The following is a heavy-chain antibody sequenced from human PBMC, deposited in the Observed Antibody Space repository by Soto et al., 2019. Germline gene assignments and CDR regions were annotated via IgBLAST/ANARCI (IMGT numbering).Heavy chain of an antibody. D-gene: IGHD3-16*01. Sequence: GESLKISCAASGFKFSNYAMSWVRQAPGKGLEWVSLISATGGGTYYAASVKGRFTISRDNSHNTLYLQVHSLTAEDTAVYYCAKDRRAGGNSAFYFDFWCQGAQVTVSS. J-gene: IGHJ4*02. V-gene: IGHV3-23*01. CDR3: AKDRRAGGNSAFYFDF. CDR2: ISATGGGT. CDR1: GFKFSNYA.